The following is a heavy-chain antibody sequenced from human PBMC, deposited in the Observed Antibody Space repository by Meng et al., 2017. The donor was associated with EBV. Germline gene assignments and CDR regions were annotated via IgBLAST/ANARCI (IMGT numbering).Heavy chain of an antibody. CDR3: ASESGRGYTPDY. D-gene: IGHD3-10*01. CDR2: CLPSLGAP. CDR1: VGPFRYCA. V-gene: IGHV1-69*01. J-gene: IGHJ4*02. Sequence: LRQFWAAGTRPGSSWMFAGTMTVGPFRYCAIGWVPHAPRQRHEWLRGCLPSLGAPNYEQKFHGRVKITADESTSTHYMDLSSLRSEDTAIYYCASESGRGYTPDYWGQGTLVTVSS.